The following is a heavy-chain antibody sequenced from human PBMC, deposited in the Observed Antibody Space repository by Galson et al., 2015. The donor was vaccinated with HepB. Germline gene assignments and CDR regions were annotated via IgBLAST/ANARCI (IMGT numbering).Heavy chain of an antibody. V-gene: IGHV1-24*01. CDR3: AKDYRQGRPDAFDI. CDR2: FDPEDGET. Sequence: SVKVSCKVSGYTLTELSMHWVRQAPGKGLEWMGGFDPEDGETIYAQKFQGRVTMTEDTSTDTAYMEPSSLRSEDTAVYYCAKDYRQGRPDAFDIWGQGTMVTVSS. D-gene: IGHD1-26*01. J-gene: IGHJ3*02. CDR1: GYTLTELS.